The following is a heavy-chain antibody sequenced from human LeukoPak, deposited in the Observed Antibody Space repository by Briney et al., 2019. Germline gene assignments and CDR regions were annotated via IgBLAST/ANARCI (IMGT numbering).Heavy chain of an antibody. V-gene: IGHV3-23*01. Sequence: SGGSLRLSYAPSGFTFSSYAMSWVRQAPGKGLEWVAVISGGGSGTYYADSVRGRFTISRDNSKNTLYLQMNSLRAEDTAVYYCARVLLSRIQLWPELDYWGQGTLVTVSS. CDR3: ARVLLSRIQLWPELDY. CDR2: ISGGGSGT. J-gene: IGHJ4*02. CDR1: GFTFSSYA. D-gene: IGHD5-18*01.